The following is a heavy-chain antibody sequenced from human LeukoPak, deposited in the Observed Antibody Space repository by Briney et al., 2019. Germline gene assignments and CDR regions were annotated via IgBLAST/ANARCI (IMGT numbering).Heavy chain of an antibody. D-gene: IGHD7-27*01. CDR2: ISYDGSNK. Sequence: QSGGSLRLSCAASGFTFSNYAMRWVRQAPGKGLEWVAVISYDGSNKYYADSVKGRFTISRDNSKNTLYLQMNSLRAEDTAVYYCAKTVSGDYYMDVWGKGTTVTVSS. J-gene: IGHJ6*03. CDR1: GFTFSNYA. CDR3: AKTVSGDYYMDV. V-gene: IGHV3-30*18.